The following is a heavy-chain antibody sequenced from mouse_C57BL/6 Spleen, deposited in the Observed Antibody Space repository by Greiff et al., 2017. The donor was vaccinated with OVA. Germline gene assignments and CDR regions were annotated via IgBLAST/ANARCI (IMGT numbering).Heavy chain of an antibody. Sequence: VQLQESGAELVKPGASVKISCKASGYAFSSYWMNWVKQRPGKGLEWIGQIYPGDGDTNYNGKFKGKATLTADKSSSTAYMQLSSLTSEDSAVYFCAREGIYSNYVFDYWGQGTTLTVSS. D-gene: IGHD2-5*01. CDR3: AREGIYSNYVFDY. V-gene: IGHV1-80*01. CDR1: GYAFSSYW. CDR2: IYPGDGDT. J-gene: IGHJ2*01.